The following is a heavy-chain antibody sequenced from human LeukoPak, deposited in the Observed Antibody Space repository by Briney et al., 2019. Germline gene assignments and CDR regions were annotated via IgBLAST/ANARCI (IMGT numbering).Heavy chain of an antibody. CDR2: IYYSGST. CDR1: GGSISSYY. D-gene: IGHD6-13*01. Sequence: SETLSLTCTVSGGSISSYYWSWIRQPPGKGLEWIGYIYYSGSTNYNPSLKSRVTISVDTSKNQFSLKLSSVTAADTAVYYCAGNSIAAAGTVDYWGQGTLVTVSS. J-gene: IGHJ4*02. V-gene: IGHV4-59*08. CDR3: AGNSIAAAGTVDY.